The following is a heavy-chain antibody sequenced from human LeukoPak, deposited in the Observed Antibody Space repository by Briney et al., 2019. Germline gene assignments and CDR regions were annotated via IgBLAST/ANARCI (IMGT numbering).Heavy chain of an antibody. CDR2: IIPILTRP. D-gene: IGHD5-24*01. CDR1: GGFFSNSA. J-gene: IGHJ3*01. Sequence: GASVKVSCKASGGFFSNSAISWVRQAPGQGLEWMGRIIPILTRPIYAQKVQGRATITADKFTSTVYMELSGLTSDDTAVYYCATFAGGMGTIWGAFDVWGRGTVVTVS. V-gene: IGHV1-69*04. CDR3: ATFAGGMGTIWGAFDV.